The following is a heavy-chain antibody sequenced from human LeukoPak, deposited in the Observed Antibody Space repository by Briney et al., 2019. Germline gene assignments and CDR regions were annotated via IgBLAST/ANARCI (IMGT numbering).Heavy chain of an antibody. J-gene: IGHJ4*02. CDR1: GFTFSSYA. V-gene: IGHV3-30*04. D-gene: IGHD3-3*01. CDR2: ISYDGSNK. CDR3: AKPYYDFWSGYYSPHFDY. Sequence: GGSLRLSCAASGFTFSSYAMHWVRQAPGKGLEWVAVISYDGSNKYYADSVKGRFTISRDNSKNTLYLQMNSLRAEDTAVYYCAKPYYDFWSGYYSPHFDYWGQGTLVTVSS.